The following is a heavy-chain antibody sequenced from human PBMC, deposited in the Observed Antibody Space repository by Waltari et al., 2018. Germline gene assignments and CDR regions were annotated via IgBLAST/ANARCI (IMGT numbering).Heavy chain of an antibody. J-gene: IGHJ3*02. Sequence: EVQLLESGGGLVQPGGSLRLSCAASGFTFSSYAMSWVRQAPGKGLEWVSVIYSGGSTYYADSVKGRFTISRDNSKNTLYLQMNSLRAEDTAVYYCARLLGRLEGIWGQGTMVTVSS. D-gene: IGHD2-15*01. CDR1: GFTFSSYA. V-gene: IGHV3-23*03. CDR2: IYSGGST. CDR3: ARLLGRLEGI.